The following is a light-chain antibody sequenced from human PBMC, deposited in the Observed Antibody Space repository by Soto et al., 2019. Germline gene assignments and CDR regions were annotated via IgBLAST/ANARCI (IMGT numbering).Light chain of an antibody. CDR1: EDIRHH. CDR3: LQHNSYPFT. CDR2: AAS. Sequence: IHMTQSPSSLSASVGDIVTISSRETEDIRHHLGRDPPTQGTAPKRMIYAASRFQSGVPSRLRGSGSGKEFPLPHRRLQPEDFATDYCLQHNSYPFTFGQGTRPEI. V-gene: IGKV1-17*01. J-gene: IGKJ5*01.